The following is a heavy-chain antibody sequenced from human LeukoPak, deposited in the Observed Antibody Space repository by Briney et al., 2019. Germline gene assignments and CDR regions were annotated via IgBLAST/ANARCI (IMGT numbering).Heavy chain of an antibody. D-gene: IGHD3-22*01. CDR3: ARWDSSVYGTFDY. V-gene: IGHV1-8*03. CDR1: GYTFTSYD. CDR2: MNPNSGNT. Sequence: ASVTASCKASGYTFTSYDINWVRQATGQGLEWMGWMNPNSGNTGYAQKFQGRVTITRNTSISTAYMELSSLRSEDTAVYYCARWDSSVYGTFDYWGQGTLVTVSS. J-gene: IGHJ4*02.